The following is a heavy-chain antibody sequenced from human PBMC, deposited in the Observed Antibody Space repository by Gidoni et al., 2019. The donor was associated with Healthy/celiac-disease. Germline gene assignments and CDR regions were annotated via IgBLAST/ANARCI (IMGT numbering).Heavy chain of an antibody. CDR1: GGSFSGYY. V-gene: IGHV4-34*01. J-gene: IGHJ3*02. CDR2: INHSGST. CDR3: ARGLDEYRQDAFDI. Sequence: QAQLQQWGAGLLKPSETLSLTCAVYGGSFSGYYWSWIRQPPGKGLEWIGEINHSGSTNYNPSLKIQVTISVDTSKNQFSLKLSSVTAADTAVYYCARGLDEYRQDAFDIWGQGTMVTVSS. D-gene: IGHD1-1*01.